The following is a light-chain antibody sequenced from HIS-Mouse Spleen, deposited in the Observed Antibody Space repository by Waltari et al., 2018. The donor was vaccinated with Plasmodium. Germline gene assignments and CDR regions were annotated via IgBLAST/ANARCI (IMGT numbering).Light chain of an antibody. Sequence: YELTQPPSVSVSPGQTARITCSGDALPTKYAYWYPQKSGQAPVLVIYEDSKRPSGIPERFSGSSSGTMATLTISGAQVEDEADYYCYSTDSSGNHRVFGGGTKLTVL. V-gene: IGLV3-10*01. CDR1: ALPTKY. J-gene: IGLJ3*02. CDR3: YSTDSSGNHRV. CDR2: EDS.